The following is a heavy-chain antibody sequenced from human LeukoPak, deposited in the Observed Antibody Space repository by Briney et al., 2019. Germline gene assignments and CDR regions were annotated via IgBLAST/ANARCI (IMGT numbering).Heavy chain of an antibody. V-gene: IGHV4-34*01. CDR3: ARAVFVVRGVTFDY. J-gene: IGHJ4*02. CDR1: GGSFSGYY. D-gene: IGHD3-10*01. CDR2: INHSGST. Sequence: HPSETLSLTCAVYGGSFSGYYWSWIRQPPGKGLEWIGEINHSGSTNYNPSLKSRVTISVDTSKNQFSLKLSSVTAADTAVYYCARAVFVVRGVTFDYWGQGTLVTVSS.